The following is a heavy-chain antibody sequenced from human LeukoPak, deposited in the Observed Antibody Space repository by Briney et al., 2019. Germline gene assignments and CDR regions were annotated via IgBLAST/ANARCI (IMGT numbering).Heavy chain of an antibody. D-gene: IGHD6-13*01. CDR3: AREGHLGQQLDYYYYGMDV. Sequence: ASVKVSCKASGYTFTGYYMHWVRQAPGQGLEWMGWINPNSGGTNYAQKFQGRVTMTTDTSTSTAYMELRSLRSDDTAVYYCAREGHLGQQLDYYYYGMDVWGQGTTVTVSS. CDR1: GYTFTGYY. V-gene: IGHV1-2*02. J-gene: IGHJ6*02. CDR2: INPNSGGT.